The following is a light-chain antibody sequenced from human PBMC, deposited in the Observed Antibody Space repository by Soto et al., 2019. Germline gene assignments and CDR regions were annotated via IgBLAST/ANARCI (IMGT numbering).Light chain of an antibody. CDR3: QQSYSTPLT. J-gene: IGKJ4*01. CDR1: QSINNY. CDR2: GAS. V-gene: IGKV1-39*01. Sequence: QMTQSASSLSAAGRDRGTITYRASQSINNYLSWYQQKPGKAPNLLIFGASTLQSGVPSRFSGSGSGTDFPLTISSLQPEDFATYYCQQSYSTPLTFGGGTKV.